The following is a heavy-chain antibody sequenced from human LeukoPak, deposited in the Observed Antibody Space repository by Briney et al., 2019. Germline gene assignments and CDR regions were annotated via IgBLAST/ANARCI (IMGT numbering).Heavy chain of an antibody. Sequence: GGSLRLSCAASGFTLSYYWMSWVRQAPGKGLEWVANIKQDGSERYYVDSVKGRFTISRDNAKNSLYLQMNSLKAEDTAVYYCARYGNGAWLGHYAFDMWGQGTMVTVSS. J-gene: IGHJ3*02. CDR2: IKQDGSER. CDR1: GFTLSYYW. V-gene: IGHV3-7*01. CDR3: ARYGNGAWLGHYAFDM. D-gene: IGHD6-19*01.